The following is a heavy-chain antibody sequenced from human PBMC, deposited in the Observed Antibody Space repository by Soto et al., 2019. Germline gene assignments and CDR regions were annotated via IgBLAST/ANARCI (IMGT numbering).Heavy chain of an antibody. V-gene: IGHV1-46*01. CDR2: INPSGGST. D-gene: IGHD6-13*01. J-gene: IGHJ4*02. CDR1: GYTFTSYY. CDR3: ARVNVAAAGLEIR. Sequence: QVQLVQSGAEVKKPGASVKVSCKASGYTFTSYYMHWVRQAPGQGLEWMEIINPSGGSTSYAQKFQGRVTMTRDTSTSTVYMELSSLRSEDTAVYYCARVNVAAAGLEIRWGQGTLVTVSS.